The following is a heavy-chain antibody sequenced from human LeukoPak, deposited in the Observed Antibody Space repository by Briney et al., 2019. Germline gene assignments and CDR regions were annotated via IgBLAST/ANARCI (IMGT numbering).Heavy chain of an antibody. J-gene: IGHJ4*02. V-gene: IGHV4-59*08. CDR1: GGSISSYY. D-gene: IGHD6-6*01. CDR3: AGFSSSSGFYY. CDR2: IYYSGST. Sequence: SETLSLTCTVSGGSISSYYWSWIRQPPGKGLEWIGYIYYSGSTNYNPFLKSRVTISVDTSKNQFSLKLSSVTAADTAVYYCAGFSSSSGFYYWGQGTLVTVSS.